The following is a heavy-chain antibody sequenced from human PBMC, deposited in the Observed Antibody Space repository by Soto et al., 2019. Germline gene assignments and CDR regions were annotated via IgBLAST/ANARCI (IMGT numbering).Heavy chain of an antibody. V-gene: IGHV4-34*01. CDR1: GGSFSGYY. CDR3: ARDPIMTTVTTNYFDY. CDR2: INHSGST. J-gene: IGHJ4*02. D-gene: IGHD4-17*01. Sequence: SETLSLTCAVYGGSFSGYYWSWIRQPPGKGLEWIGEINHSGSTNYNPSLKSRVTISVDTSKNQFSLKLSSVTAADTAVYYCARDPIMTTVTTNYFDYWGQGTLVTVS.